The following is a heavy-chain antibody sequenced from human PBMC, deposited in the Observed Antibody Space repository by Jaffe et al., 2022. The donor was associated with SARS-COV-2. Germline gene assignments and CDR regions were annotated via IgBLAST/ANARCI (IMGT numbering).Heavy chain of an antibody. D-gene: IGHD6-13*01. CDR2: ITLYGNT. CDR3: ARLVVIADRWYFDL. V-gene: IGHV4-34*01. CDR1: GGSLGGHY. J-gene: IGHJ2*01. Sequence: QVQLQQWGAGLLKPSETLSLTCAVFGGSLGGHYWSWIRQPPGQGLEWIGEITLYGNTNYQPSLKSRVTISTDMSKNQLSLKLSSVTAADTAVYYCARLVVIADRWYFDLWGRGTLVTVSS.